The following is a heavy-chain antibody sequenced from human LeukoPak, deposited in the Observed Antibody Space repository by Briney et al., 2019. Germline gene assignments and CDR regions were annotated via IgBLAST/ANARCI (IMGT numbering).Heavy chain of an antibody. J-gene: IGHJ4*02. CDR2: ISSSSSYI. CDR1: GFTFSSYS. Sequence: GGSLRLSCAASGFTFSSYSMNWVRQAPGKGLEWVSSISSSSSYIYYADSVKGRFTISRDNAKNSLYLQMNSLRAEDTAVYYCARDRDGYNYWSFDYWGQGTLVTVSS. D-gene: IGHD5-24*01. CDR3: ARDRDGYNYWSFDY. V-gene: IGHV3-21*01.